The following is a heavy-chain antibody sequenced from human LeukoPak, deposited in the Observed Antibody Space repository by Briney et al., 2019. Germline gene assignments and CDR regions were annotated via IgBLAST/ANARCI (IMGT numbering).Heavy chain of an antibody. D-gene: IGHD1-26*01. V-gene: IGHV3-30*04. CDR1: GFTFSSYA. CDR2: ISYDGSNK. CDR3: ARDKGFSGTKYPDY. J-gene: IGHJ4*02. Sequence: PGGSLRLSCAASGFTFSSYAMHWVRQAPGKGLEWVAVISYDGSNKFHADSVKGRFTISRDNSKNTLYLQMNSLRAEDTAVYYCARDKGFSGTKYPDYWGQGTLVTVSS.